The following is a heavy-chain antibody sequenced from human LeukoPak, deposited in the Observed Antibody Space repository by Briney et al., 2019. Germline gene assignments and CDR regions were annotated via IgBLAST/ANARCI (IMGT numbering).Heavy chain of an antibody. CDR3: ARESTIVVVTAILGR. J-gene: IGHJ5*02. V-gene: IGHV3-30-3*01. CDR1: GFTFSSYA. Sequence: GSLRLSCAASGFTFSSYAMHWVRQAPGKGLEWVAVISYDGSNKYYADSVKGRFTISRDNSKNTLYLQMNSLRAEDTAVYYCARESTIVVVTAILGRWGQGTLVTVSS. D-gene: IGHD2-21*02. CDR2: ISYDGSNK.